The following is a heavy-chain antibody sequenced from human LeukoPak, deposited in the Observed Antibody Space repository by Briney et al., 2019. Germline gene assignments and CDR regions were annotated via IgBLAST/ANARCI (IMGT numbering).Heavy chain of an antibody. D-gene: IGHD6-13*01. J-gene: IGHJ6*03. CDR3: ARGESGYSSSWYWEGPYYYYMDV. CDR1: GGSFSGYY. Sequence: SETLSLTCAVYGGSFSGYYWSWIRQPPGKGLEWIGEINHSGSTNYNPSLKSRVTISVDTSKNQFSLQLRYVTAADTAVYYCARGESGYSSSWYWEGPYYYYMDVWGKGTTVTVSS. CDR2: INHSGST. V-gene: IGHV4-34*01.